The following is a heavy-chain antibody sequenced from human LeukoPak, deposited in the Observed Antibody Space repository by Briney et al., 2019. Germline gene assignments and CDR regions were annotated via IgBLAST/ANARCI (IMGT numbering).Heavy chain of an antibody. V-gene: IGHV4-59*01. J-gene: IGHJ6*03. D-gene: IGHD3-3*01. CDR1: GDSISGYY. Sequence: PSETLSLTCTVSGDSISGYYWSWIRQAPGKGLEWIGYIYYSGSTNYNPSLKSRVTISVDTSKNQFSLKLSSVTAADTAVYYCARVTENYDFWSGSLRRSYYYMDVWGKGTTVTVSS. CDR2: IYYSGST. CDR3: ARVTENYDFWSGSLRRSYYYMDV.